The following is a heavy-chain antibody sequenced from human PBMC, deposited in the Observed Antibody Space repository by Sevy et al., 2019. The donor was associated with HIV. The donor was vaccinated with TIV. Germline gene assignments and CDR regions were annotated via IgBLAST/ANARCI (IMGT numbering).Heavy chain of an antibody. CDR3: ARGGHLSLDAFDV. V-gene: IGHV5-51*01. Sequence: GESLKISCQASGYSFTAHWIGWVRQMPGKGLEWMGILFPGNSDVRSFQGQVTVSVDRSTNTAYLQWGSLTASDSAIYYCARGGHLSLDAFDVCGLGTMVTVS. CDR2: LFPGNSDV. D-gene: IGHD2-15*01. J-gene: IGHJ3*01. CDR1: GYSFTAHW.